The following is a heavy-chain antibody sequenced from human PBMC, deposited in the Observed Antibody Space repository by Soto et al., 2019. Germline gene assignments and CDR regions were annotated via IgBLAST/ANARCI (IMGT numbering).Heavy chain of an antibody. CDR1: GGSFSGYY. J-gene: IGHJ6*02. D-gene: IGHD6-6*01. CDR3: ASGKTRTARPSLRYYYYGLDV. Sequence: SETLSLTCTIYGGSFSGYYWTWIRQPPGKGLEWIGEINHSGTTNYSPSLKRRVSISVDTSKEKFSLNLSSVTAADTAVYYCASGKTRTARPSLRYYYYGLDVWGQGTTVTVS. CDR2: INHSGTT. V-gene: IGHV4-34*01.